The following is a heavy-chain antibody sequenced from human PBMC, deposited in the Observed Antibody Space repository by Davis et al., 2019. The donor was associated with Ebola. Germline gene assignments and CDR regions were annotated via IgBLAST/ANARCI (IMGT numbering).Heavy chain of an antibody. CDR3: AKDTSNVWFDV. V-gene: IGHV3-23*01. Sequence: GESLKISCAASGFIFRNYVMSWVRQAPGKGLEWVSTLGTSADTYYADSVKGRFTISRDNSKNTLYLQMNSLRVEDTAIYYCAKDTSNVWFDVWGPGTTVTVSS. CDR1: GFIFRNYV. J-gene: IGHJ3*01. CDR2: LGTSADT. D-gene: IGHD6-19*01.